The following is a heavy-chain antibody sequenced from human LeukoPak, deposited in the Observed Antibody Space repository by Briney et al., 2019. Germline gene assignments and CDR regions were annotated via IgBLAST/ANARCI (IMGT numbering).Heavy chain of an antibody. CDR1: GFTVSRNY. J-gene: IGHJ1*01. D-gene: IGHD3-22*01. CDR2: LYSGGST. V-gene: IGHV3-53*01. Sequence: GGSLRLSCAASGFTVSRNYMSWVRQAPGKGLEWVSVLYSGGSTNYADSVKGRFTISRDNSKNTLYLQMNSLRAEDTAVYYCARVRDYYDSRGYYFEYFDHWGQGTLVTASS. CDR3: ARVRDYYDSRGYYFEYFDH.